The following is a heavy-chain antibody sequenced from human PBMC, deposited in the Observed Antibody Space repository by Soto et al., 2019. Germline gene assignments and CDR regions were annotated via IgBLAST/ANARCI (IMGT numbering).Heavy chain of an antibody. J-gene: IGHJ4*02. D-gene: IGHD2-8*01. V-gene: IGHV4-59*01. CDR1: GDSFTTFY. Sequence: PSETLSLTCTVSGDSFTTFYWSWIRQAPGKGLEWIGYIFYSGGTNYNPSLKSRVTMSIDTSKRQFSLNLTSVTAADTAVYYCARRRYTHGADHWGQGTLVTVSS. CDR2: IFYSGGT. CDR3: ARRRYTHGADH.